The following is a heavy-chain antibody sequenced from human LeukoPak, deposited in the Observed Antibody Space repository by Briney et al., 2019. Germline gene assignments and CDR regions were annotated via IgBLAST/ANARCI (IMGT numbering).Heavy chain of an antibody. D-gene: IGHD3-10*01. CDR2: ISDIGGGT. CDR1: GFTFNSYG. V-gene: IGHV3-23*01. J-gene: IGHJ4*02. CDR3: AKDVNGYYYGSGSFDY. Sequence: GGSLRLSCAASGFTFNSYGMSWVRQAPGKGLEWVSAISDIGGGTYYADSVKGRFTISRDNSKNTLYLQMNSLRAEDTAVYYCAKDVNGYYYGSGSFDYWGQGTLVTVSS.